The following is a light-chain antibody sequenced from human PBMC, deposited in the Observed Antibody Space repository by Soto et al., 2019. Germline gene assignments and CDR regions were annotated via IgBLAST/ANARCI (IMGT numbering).Light chain of an antibody. Sequence: EIVLTQSPATLSLSPGERVTLSCRASQSVSRYLAWYQQKPGQAPRLLIYDASNRATGIPARFSGSGSGTDFTLTISSLEPEDFAVYYCQQRSNWPGITFGQGTRLEIK. CDR1: QSVSRY. CDR2: DAS. J-gene: IGKJ5*01. V-gene: IGKV3-11*01. CDR3: QQRSNWPGIT.